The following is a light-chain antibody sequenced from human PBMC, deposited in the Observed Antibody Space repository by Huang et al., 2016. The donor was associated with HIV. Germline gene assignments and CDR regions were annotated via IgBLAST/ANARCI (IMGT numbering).Light chain of an antibody. J-gene: IGKJ1*01. Sequence: EIVMTQSPATLSVSPGERATLACRASQSVSSNLARYQQKPGQAPRLLIYGASTRATGIPEFTLTISSLQSEDFAVYFCQQYNNWPPWTFGQGTKVEIK. V-gene: IGKV3-15*01. CDR2: GAS. CDR3: QQYNNWPPWT. CDR1: QSVSSN.